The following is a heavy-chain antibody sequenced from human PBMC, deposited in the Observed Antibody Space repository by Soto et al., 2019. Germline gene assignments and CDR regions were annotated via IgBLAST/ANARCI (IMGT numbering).Heavy chain of an antibody. V-gene: IGHV3-15*01. CDR2: IKSKTDGGTT. D-gene: IGHD6-19*01. J-gene: IGHJ4*02. CDR3: TTDEGTRIAVAGFDY. Sequence: EVQLVESGGGLVKPGGSLGLSCAASGFTFSNAWMSWVRQAPGKGLEWVGRIKSKTDGGTTDYAAPVKGRFTISRDDSKNTLYLQMNSLKTEDTAVYYCTTDEGTRIAVAGFDYWGQGTLGTVSS. CDR1: GFTFSNAW.